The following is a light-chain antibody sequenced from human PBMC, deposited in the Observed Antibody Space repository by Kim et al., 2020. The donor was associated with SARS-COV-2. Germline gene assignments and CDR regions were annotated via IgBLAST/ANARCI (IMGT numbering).Light chain of an antibody. CDR1: RSTIGPDYD. V-gene: IGLV1-40*01. CDR3: QSYDTRLSGSV. CDR2: GDT. J-gene: IGLJ3*02. Sequence: QRVTISCTRDRSTIGPDYDVHWYQQRPGLAPKLLIYGDTHRPSGVPERFSGSKSGTSASLAISGLLAEDEADYYCQSYDTRLSGSVFGGGTQLTVL.